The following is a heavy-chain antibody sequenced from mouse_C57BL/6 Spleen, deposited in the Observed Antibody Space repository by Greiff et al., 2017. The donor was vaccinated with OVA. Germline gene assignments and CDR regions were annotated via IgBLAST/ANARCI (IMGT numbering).Heavy chain of an antibody. CDR2: IYPGDGDT. D-gene: IGHD2-1*01. CDR1: GYAFSSSW. V-gene: IGHV1-82*01. CDR3: AKSTMVNFDY. J-gene: IGHJ2*01. Sequence: LQESGPELVKPGASVKISCKASGYAFSSSWMNWVKQRPGKGLEWIGRIYPGDGDTNYNGKFKGKATLTADKSSSTAYMQLSSLTSEDSAVYFCAKSTMVNFDYWGQGTTLTVSS.